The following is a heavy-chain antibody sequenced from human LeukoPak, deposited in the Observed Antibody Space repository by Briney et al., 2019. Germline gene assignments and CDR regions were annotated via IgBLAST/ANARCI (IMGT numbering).Heavy chain of an antibody. CDR2: ISRGSDHI. CDR1: GFTFSSYA. D-gene: IGHD3-10*01. CDR3: ATGFGDTYGMDV. J-gene: IGHJ6*02. Sequence: GGSLRLSCAASGFTFSSYAMNWVRQAPGKGLEWVSSISRGSDHIFYADSMKGRFTISRDNAKNSLYLQMNSLRDEDTAVYYCATGFGDTYGMDVWGQGTTVTVSS. V-gene: IGHV3-21*01.